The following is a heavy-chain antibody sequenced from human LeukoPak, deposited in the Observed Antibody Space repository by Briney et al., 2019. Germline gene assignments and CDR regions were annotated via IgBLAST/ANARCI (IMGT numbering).Heavy chain of an antibody. CDR1: GGSISSYY. CDR2: IYYSGST. V-gene: IGHV4-59*08. J-gene: IGHJ5*02. Sequence: SETLSLTCTVSGGSISSYYWSWIRQPPGKGLEWIGYIYYSGSTNYNPSLKSRVTISVDTSKNQFSLKLSSVTAADTAVYYCARLSRAYGSGSYYKDNWFDPWGQGTLVTVSS. CDR3: ARLSRAYGSGSYYKDNWFDP. D-gene: IGHD3-10*01.